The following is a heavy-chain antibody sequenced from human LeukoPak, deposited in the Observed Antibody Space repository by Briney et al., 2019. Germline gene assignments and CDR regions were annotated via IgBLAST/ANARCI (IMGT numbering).Heavy chain of an antibody. CDR1: GFPFNNYG. Sequence: PGGSLRLSCAASGFPFNNYGMHWVRPAPAKGLEWVAFIRYDGSNKYCADSVKGRFTISRDNSKNTLYLQMNSLGAEDTAVYYCAKDRLNYYGMDVWGQGTTVTVSS. J-gene: IGHJ6*02. V-gene: IGHV3-30*02. CDR3: AKDRLNYYGMDV. CDR2: IRYDGSNK.